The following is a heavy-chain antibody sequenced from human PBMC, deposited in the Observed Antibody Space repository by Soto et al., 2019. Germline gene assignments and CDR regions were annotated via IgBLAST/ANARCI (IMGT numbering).Heavy chain of an antibody. J-gene: IGHJ4*02. CDR1: GFTFSSYA. D-gene: IGHD6-13*01. V-gene: IGHV3-23*01. CDR2: ISGSGGST. Sequence: EVQLLESGGGLVQPGGSLRLYCAASGFTFSSYAMSWVRQAPGKGLEWVSAISGSGGSTYYADSGKGRFTISRDNSKKTLYLKMNSLRAGDTAVYYCAKENGYSSSWFEFDYWGQGTLVTVSS. CDR3: AKENGYSSSWFEFDY.